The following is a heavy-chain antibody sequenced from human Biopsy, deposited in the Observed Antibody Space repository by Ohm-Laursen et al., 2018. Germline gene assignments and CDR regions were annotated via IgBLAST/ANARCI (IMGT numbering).Heavy chain of an antibody. Sequence: SLRFSCSASGFTFNNAWMNWARQAPGKGLEWVSGISGSGGRTYYAESMKGRFTISRDNSKKTVYLQMKSLRAEDTAVYYCAKEVFSAVGTSGFDPWGQGTLVTVSS. CDR3: AKEVFSAVGTSGFDP. J-gene: IGHJ5*02. V-gene: IGHV3-23*01. CDR2: ISGSGGRT. D-gene: IGHD1/OR15-1a*01. CDR1: GFTFNNAW.